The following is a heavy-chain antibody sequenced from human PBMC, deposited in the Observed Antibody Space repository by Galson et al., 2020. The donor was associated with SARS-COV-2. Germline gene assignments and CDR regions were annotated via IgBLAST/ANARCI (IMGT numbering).Heavy chain of an antibody. CDR1: GGTFSGYY. Sequence: SQASETLSLTCAVFGGTFSGYYWTWIRQTPGTGLEWIGDLYHRGGPNYNPSLKSRVTISVDTSKTQFSLKLASLTAADTALYFCARGGRGVAPPLEYWGPGTLVTVST. J-gene: IGHJ4*02. CDR3: ARGGRGVAPPLEY. CDR2: LYHRGGP. V-gene: IGHV4-34*01. D-gene: IGHD3-10*01.